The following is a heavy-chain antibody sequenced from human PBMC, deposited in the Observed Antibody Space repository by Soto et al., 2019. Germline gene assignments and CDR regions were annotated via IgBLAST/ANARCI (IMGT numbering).Heavy chain of an antibody. V-gene: IGHV1-69*01. CDR1: GGTFSSYA. Sequence: QVQLVQSGAEVKKPGSSVKVSCKASGGTFSSYAISWVRQAPGQGLEWMGGIIPIFGTANYAQKFQGRVTITADESTSTAYMELSSLRSEDTAVYYCARDCSSTSCYTQTRGPYYYYGMDVWGQGTTVTVSS. CDR3: ARDCSSTSCYTQTRGPYYYYGMDV. CDR2: IIPIFGTA. J-gene: IGHJ6*02. D-gene: IGHD2-2*02.